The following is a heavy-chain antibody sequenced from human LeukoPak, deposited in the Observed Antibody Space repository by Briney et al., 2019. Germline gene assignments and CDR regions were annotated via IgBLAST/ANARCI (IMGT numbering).Heavy chain of an antibody. CDR3: ARGRGYSYVLDY. J-gene: IGHJ4*02. D-gene: IGHD5-18*01. V-gene: IGHV4-34*01. CDR1: GGSFSGYY. CDR2: INHSGST. Sequence: PSETLSLTCAVYGGSFSGYYWSWIRQPPGKGLEWIGEINHSGSTNYNPSFKSRVTISVDTSKNQFSLKLSSVTAADTAVYYCARGRGYSYVLDYWGQGTLVTVSS.